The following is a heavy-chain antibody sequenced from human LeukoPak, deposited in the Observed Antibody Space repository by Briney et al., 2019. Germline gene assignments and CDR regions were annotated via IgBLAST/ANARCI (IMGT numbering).Heavy chain of an antibody. V-gene: IGHV1-18*01. CDR3: ARVSLPYSSSWSPGDY. CDR2: ISAYNGNT. J-gene: IGHJ4*02. CDR1: GFTFSNYG. Sequence: GGSLRLTCAASGFTFSNYGMHWVRQAPGQGLDWMGWISAYNGNTNYAQKLQGRVTMTTDTSTNTAYMELGSLRSDDTAVYYCARVSLPYSSSWSPGDYWGQGTLVTVSS. D-gene: IGHD6-13*01.